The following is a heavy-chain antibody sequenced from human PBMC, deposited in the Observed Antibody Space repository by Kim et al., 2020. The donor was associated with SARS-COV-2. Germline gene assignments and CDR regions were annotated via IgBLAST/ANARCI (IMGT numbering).Heavy chain of an antibody. Sequence: GGSLRLSCAASGFTFSSYAMHWVRQAPGKGLEWVAVISYDGSNKYYADSVKGRFTISRDNSKNTLYLQMNSLRAEDTAVYYCARVVWVLEAYYYGMDVWG. CDR3: ARVVWVLEAYYYGMDV. V-gene: IGHV3-30*04. CDR1: GFTFSSYA. CDR2: ISYDGSNK. D-gene: IGHD1-26*01. J-gene: IGHJ6*01.